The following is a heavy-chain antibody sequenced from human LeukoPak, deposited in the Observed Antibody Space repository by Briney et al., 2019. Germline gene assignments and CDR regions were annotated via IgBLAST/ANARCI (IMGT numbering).Heavy chain of an antibody. CDR3: AKSLYGGCDY. J-gene: IGHJ4*02. V-gene: IGHV3-23*01. Sequence: PGGSLRLSCAASGFRFSTYAMSWVRQAPGKGLEWVSGVNGNGGSTSYADFVKGRFTIFRDNSKNTVYLQMNSLRVEDTAVYYCAKSLYGGCDYWGQGTVVTVSS. CDR1: GFRFSTYA. CDR2: VNGNGGST. D-gene: IGHD3-16*02.